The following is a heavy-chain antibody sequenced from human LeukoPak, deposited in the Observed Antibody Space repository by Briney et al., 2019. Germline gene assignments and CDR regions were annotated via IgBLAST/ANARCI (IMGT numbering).Heavy chain of an antibody. D-gene: IGHD6-13*01. Sequence: GASLRLSCAASGFTFSSYAMSWVRQAPGKGLEWVSAISGSGGSTYYADSVKGRFTISRDNSKNTLYLQMNSLGAEDTAVYYCAKVVVSYSSSWYEPLGMDVWGQGTTVTVSS. V-gene: IGHV3-23*01. CDR2: ISGSGGST. CDR1: GFTFSSYA. J-gene: IGHJ6*02. CDR3: AKVVVSYSSSWYEPLGMDV.